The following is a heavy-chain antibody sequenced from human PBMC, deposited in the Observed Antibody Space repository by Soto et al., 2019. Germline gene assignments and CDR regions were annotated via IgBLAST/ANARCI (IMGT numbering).Heavy chain of an antibody. CDR2: ISSRNSTR. V-gene: IGHV3-48*01. CDR1: GFTFSSYS. J-gene: IGHJ6*03. Sequence: GGPLRLSFAASGFTFSSYSMNWVRQAPEKGLQWVSYISSRNSTRYYADTVKGRFTISRDNAKNSLKQQMNSLRAEDMAVYYCARAVADFWSGYYTGFGYYYMDVWGKGTTVTVSS. CDR3: ARAVADFWSGYYTGFGYYYMDV. D-gene: IGHD3-3*01.